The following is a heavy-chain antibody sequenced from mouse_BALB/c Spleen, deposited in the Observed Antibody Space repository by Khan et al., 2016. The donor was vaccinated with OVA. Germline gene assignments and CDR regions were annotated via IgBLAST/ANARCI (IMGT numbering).Heavy chain of an antibody. CDR1: GFTFSTYS. D-gene: IGHD4-1*01. V-gene: IGHV5-6*01. Sequence: EVMLVESGGDLVRPGGSLKLSCSASGFTFSTYSMSWVRQTPDKRLEWVATISSAGDYTFFPDSVKGRFTISRDNARNTLYLQMSSLRSEDTAMYYCASHLTGSFAYWGQGTLVTVSA. CDR2: ISSAGDYT. CDR3: ASHLTGSFAY. J-gene: IGHJ3*01.